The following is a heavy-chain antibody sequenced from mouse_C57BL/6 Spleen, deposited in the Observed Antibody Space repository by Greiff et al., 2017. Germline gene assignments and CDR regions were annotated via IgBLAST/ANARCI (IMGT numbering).Heavy chain of an antibody. Sequence: QVHVKQPGTELVKPGASVKLSCKASGYTFTSYWMHWVKQRPGQGLEWIGNINPSNGGTNYNEKFKSKDTLTVDKSSSTAYMQLSSLTSEDSAVYYCARSGTTGFDYWGQGTTLTVSS. V-gene: IGHV1-53*01. D-gene: IGHD1-1*01. CDR1: GYTFTSYW. J-gene: IGHJ2*01. CDR2: INPSNGGT. CDR3: ARSGTTGFDY.